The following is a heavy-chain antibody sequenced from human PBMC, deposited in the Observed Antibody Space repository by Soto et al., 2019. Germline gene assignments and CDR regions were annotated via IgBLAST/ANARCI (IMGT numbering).Heavy chain of an antibody. CDR1: GFTFSSYA. Sequence: PGGSLRLSCAASGFTFSSYAMSWVRQAPGKGLEWVSAISGSGGSTYYADSVKGRFTISRDNSKNTLYLQMNSLRAEDTAVYYCAGSVVPAYYYYMDVWGKGTTVTVSS. CDR2: ISGSGGST. J-gene: IGHJ6*03. D-gene: IGHD2-2*01. V-gene: IGHV3-23*01. CDR3: AGSVVPAYYYYMDV.